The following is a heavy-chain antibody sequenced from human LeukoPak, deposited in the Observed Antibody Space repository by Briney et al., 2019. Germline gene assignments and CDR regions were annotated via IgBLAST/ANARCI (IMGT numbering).Heavy chain of an antibody. CDR3: AKEDGSGGYGANFDY. CDR2: VPSDGDTK. J-gene: IGHJ4*02. Sequence: PGESLRLSCTASKFSFSNYGMQWVRQARGKGLGWVPVVPSDGDTKYYAHSVEGRFTISRDNSKNTMYLQLNSLRAEDRAVYYCAKEDGSGGYGANFDYWGQGTLVTVSS. V-gene: IGHV3-30*18. CDR1: KFSFSNYG. D-gene: IGHD3-10*01.